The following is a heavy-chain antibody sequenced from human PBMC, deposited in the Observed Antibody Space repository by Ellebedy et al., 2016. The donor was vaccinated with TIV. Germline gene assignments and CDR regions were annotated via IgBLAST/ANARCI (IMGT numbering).Heavy chain of an antibody. V-gene: IGHV3-11*01. CDR2: ISSSGSTI. CDR3: ARDLKYYYDSSGPGADY. CDR1: GFTFSDYY. Sequence: GGSLRLSXAASGFTFSDYYMSWIRQAPGKGLEWVSYISSSGSTIYYADSVKGRFTISRDNAKNSLYLQMNSLRAEDTAVYYCARDLKYYYDSSGPGADYWGQGTLVTVSS. D-gene: IGHD3-22*01. J-gene: IGHJ4*02.